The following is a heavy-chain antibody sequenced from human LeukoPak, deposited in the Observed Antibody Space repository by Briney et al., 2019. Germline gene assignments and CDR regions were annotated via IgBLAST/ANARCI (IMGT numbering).Heavy chain of an antibody. CDR3: ARGAYCSSTSCYLEAFDI. CDR1: GFTFSSYS. D-gene: IGHD2-2*01. Sequence: GGSLRLSCAASGFTFSSYSMNWVRQAPGKGLEWVSSISSSSSYIYYAGSVKGRFTISRDNAKNSLYLQMNSLRAEDTAVYYCARGAYCSSTSCYLEAFDIWGQGTMVTVSS. J-gene: IGHJ3*02. CDR2: ISSSSSYI. V-gene: IGHV3-21*01.